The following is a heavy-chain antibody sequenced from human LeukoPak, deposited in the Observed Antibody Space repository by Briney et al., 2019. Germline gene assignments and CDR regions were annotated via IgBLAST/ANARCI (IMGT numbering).Heavy chain of an antibody. CDR1: GYSISSGYY. CDR2: IYHSGST. V-gene: IGHV4-38-2*02. CDR3: LVVVAAPPFDP. J-gene: IGHJ5*02. D-gene: IGHD2-15*01. Sequence: SETLSLTCTVSGYSISSGYYWGWIRQPPGKGLEWIGSIYHSGSTYYNPSLKSRVTISVDTSKNQFSLKLSSVTAADTAVYYCLVVVAAPPFDPWGQGTLVTVSS.